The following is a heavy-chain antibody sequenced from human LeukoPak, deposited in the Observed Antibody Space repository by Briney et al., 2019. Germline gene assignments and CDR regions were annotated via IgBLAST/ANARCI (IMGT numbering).Heavy chain of an antibody. CDR3: ARNNRPYCSGGSCYSAHDY. J-gene: IGHJ4*02. Sequence: GGSLRLSCAASGFTFSTYAMSWVRQAPGKGLEWVSAFSGSGGNTYYADSVKGRFTISRDNSKNTLYLQMNSLRAEDTAVYYCARNNRPYCSGGSCYSAHDYWGQGTLVTVSS. D-gene: IGHD2-15*01. V-gene: IGHV3-23*01. CDR2: FSGSGGNT. CDR1: GFTFSTYA.